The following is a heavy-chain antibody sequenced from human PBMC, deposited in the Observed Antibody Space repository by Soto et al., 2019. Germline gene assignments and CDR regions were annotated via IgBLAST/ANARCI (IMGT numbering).Heavy chain of an antibody. Sequence: LSLTCTASGASISGGGYSWTWIRQPPGKGLEWIGYVHHPGSTTYNPSLRTRVNISLDRPNNQFFLSLTSATAADSAVYYCVRCLWNDVFQYWGQGTLVTVSS. J-gene: IGHJ1*01. CDR2: VHHPGST. CDR1: GASISGGGYS. D-gene: IGHD1-1*01. V-gene: IGHV4-30-2*01. CDR3: VRCLWNDVFQY.